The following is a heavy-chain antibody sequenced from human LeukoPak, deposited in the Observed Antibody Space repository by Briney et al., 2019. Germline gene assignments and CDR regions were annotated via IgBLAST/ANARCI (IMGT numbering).Heavy chain of an antibody. CDR1: GFTFSSYW. Sequence: GGSLRLSCAASGFTFSSYWMHWVRQAPGKGLVWVSRINGDESATSYADSVKGRFTISRDNSKNTLYLQMNSLRTEDTAVYYCARDFSPYYYGSGSYLVYWGQGTLVTVSS. J-gene: IGHJ4*02. CDR3: ARDFSPYYYGSGSYLVY. V-gene: IGHV3-74*01. D-gene: IGHD3-10*01. CDR2: INGDESAT.